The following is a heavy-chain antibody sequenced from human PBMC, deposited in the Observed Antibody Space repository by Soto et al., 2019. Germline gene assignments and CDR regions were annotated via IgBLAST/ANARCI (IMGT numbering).Heavy chain of an antibody. CDR1: GFTFSSSV. J-gene: IGHJ4*02. Sequence: EVQLLETGGGLVQPGGSLRLSCAASGFTFSSSVMNWVRQAPGKGLEWVSSISVSGSSTFYAGSVKGRFTLSRDNSKDTLYLQMNSLRVDDTALYYCTSLGQFYYWGQGALVTVSS. D-gene: IGHD7-27*01. V-gene: IGHV3-23*01. CDR2: ISVSGSST. CDR3: TSLGQFYY.